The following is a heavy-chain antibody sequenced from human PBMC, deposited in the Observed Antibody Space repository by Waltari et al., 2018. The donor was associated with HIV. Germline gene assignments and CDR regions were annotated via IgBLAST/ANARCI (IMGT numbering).Heavy chain of an antibody. CDR1: GYTFTSYG. V-gene: IGHV1-18*01. CDR2: ISAYNGNT. CDR3: ATELEDGSGSYPHDASYFQH. Sequence: VQSGAEVKKPGASVKVSCKASGYTFTSYGISWVRQAPGQGLEWMGWISAYNGNTNYALKLQGRVTMTTDTSTSTAYMELRSLRSDDTAVYYCATELEDGSGSYPHDASYFQHWGQGTLVTVSS. J-gene: IGHJ1*01. D-gene: IGHD3-10*01.